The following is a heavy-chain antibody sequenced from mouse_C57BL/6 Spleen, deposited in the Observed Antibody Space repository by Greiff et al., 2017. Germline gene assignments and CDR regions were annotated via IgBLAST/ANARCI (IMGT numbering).Heavy chain of an antibody. CDR2: INPNNGGT. Sequence: EVQLVESGPELVKPGASVKIPCKASGYTFTDYNMDWVKQSHGKSLEWIGDINPNNGGTIYNQKFKGQDTLTVDQTSSTVYMELRSLTSEATAVYYCTRMDYGSRGFAYWGQGTLVTVSA. J-gene: IGHJ3*01. CDR3: TRMDYGSRGFAY. D-gene: IGHD1-1*01. CDR1: GYTFTDYN. V-gene: IGHV1-18*01.